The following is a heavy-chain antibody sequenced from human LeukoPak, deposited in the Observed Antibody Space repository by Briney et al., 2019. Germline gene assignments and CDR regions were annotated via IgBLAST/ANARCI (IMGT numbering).Heavy chain of an antibody. D-gene: IGHD5-18*01. Sequence: PSETLSLTCTVSGGSISSGDYYWTWIRQPPGKGLEWISRINRDGSGITYADSVKGRFTISRDNAKSILYLQMNSLRAEDTAVYYCANTGYNYEFDYWGQGTLVTVSS. J-gene: IGHJ4*02. V-gene: IGHV3-74*01. CDR3: ANTGYNYEFDY. CDR1: GGSISSGDYY. CDR2: INRDGSGI.